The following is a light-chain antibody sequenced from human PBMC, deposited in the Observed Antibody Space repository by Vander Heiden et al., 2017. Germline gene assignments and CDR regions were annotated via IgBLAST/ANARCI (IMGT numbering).Light chain of an antibody. CDR2: AAS. CDR3: QQSYSTLIT. J-gene: IGKJ5*01. CDR1: QSISSY. Sequence: DIQMTQSPSSLSASVGDRVTITCRASQSISSYLTWYQQKPGKAPKLLIYAASSLQSGVPSRFSGSGSATDFTLTISSLQPEDFANYCCQQSYSTLITFGQGTRLEIK. V-gene: IGKV1-39*01.